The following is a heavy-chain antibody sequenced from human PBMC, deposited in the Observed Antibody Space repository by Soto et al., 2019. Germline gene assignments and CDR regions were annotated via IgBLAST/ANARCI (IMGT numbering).Heavy chain of an antibody. CDR1: GFTFSSYG. Sequence: GGSLRLSCAASGFTFSSYGMHWVRQAPGKGLEWVAVISYDGSNKYYADSVKGRFTISRDDSKNTLYLQMNSLRAEDTAVYYCAKDVWELSYLDYWGQGTLVTVSS. V-gene: IGHV3-30*18. CDR2: ISYDGSNK. J-gene: IGHJ4*02. D-gene: IGHD1-26*01. CDR3: AKDVWELSYLDY.